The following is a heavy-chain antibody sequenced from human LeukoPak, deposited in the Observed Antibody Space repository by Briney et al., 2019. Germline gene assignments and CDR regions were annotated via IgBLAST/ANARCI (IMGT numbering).Heavy chain of an antibody. CDR1: GFTFDDYA. CDR3: AKDTYGDYGYFDY. V-gene: IGHV3-9*01. CDR2: ISWNSGSI. D-gene: IGHD4-17*01. J-gene: IGHJ4*02. Sequence: SLRLSCAASGFTFDDYAMHWVRQAPGKGLEWVSGISWNSGSIGYADSVKGRFTISRDNAKNSLYLQMNSLRAEDTALYYCAKDTYGDYGYFDYWGQGTLVTVSS.